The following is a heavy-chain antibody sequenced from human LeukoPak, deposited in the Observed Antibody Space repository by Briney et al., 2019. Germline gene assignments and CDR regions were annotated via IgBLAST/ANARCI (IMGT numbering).Heavy chain of an antibody. V-gene: IGHV3-21*01. CDR2: ISSSSSYI. Sequence: GGSLRLSCAASGFTFSSYWMHWVRQAPGKGLEWVSSISSSSSYIYYADSVKGRFTISRDNAKNSLYLQMNSLRAEDTAVYYCARDPGYGGINWFDPWGQGTLVTVSS. J-gene: IGHJ5*02. CDR1: GFTFSSYW. D-gene: IGHD4-23*01. CDR3: ARDPGYGGINWFDP.